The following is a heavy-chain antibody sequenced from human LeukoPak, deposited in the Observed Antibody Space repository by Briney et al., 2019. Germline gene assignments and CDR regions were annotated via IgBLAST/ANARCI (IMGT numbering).Heavy chain of an antibody. CDR3: ARGQTRYYFDY. Sequence: HSGGSLRLSCAASGFTVSSNYMSWVRQAPGKGLEWVSVFYSGGSTYYADSVKGRFTISRDNSENTLYLQMNSLRAEDTSVYYCARGQTRYYFDYWGQGNMVTVSS. J-gene: IGHJ4*02. CDR1: GFTVSSNY. V-gene: IGHV3-66*01. CDR2: FYSGGST.